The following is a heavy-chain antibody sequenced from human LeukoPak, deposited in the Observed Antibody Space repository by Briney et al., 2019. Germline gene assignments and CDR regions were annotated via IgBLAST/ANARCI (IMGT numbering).Heavy chain of an antibody. CDR1: GYTFTGYY. V-gene: IGHV1-2*02. Sequence: ASVKVSCKASGYTFTGYYMHWVRQAPGQGLEWMGWINPNSGGTNYAQKFQGRVTMTRDTSISTAYMELSRLRSDDTAVYYCARVCRRWLRLGAFDIWGQGTMVTVSS. CDR2: INPNSGGT. J-gene: IGHJ3*02. CDR3: ARVCRRWLRLGAFDI. D-gene: IGHD5-24*01.